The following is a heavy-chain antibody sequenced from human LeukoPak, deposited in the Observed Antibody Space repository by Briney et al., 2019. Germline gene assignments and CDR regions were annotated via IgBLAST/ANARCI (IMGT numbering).Heavy chain of an antibody. V-gene: IGHV4-39*07. CDR2: IYYSGST. CDR1: GGSISSSSYY. CDR3: ARGVAV. J-gene: IGHJ6*02. Sequence: PSETLSLTCTVSGGSISSSSYYWGWIRQPPGKGLEWIGNIYYSGSTYYNPSLKSRVTISVDTSNNQFSLRLSSVTAADTAVYYCARGVAVWGQGTTVTVSS.